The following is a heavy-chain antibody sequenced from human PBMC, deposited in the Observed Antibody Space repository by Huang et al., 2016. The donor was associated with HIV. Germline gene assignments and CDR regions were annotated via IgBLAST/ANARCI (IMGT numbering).Heavy chain of an antibody. CDR1: GFIFSDYW. D-gene: IGHD3-3*01. CDR3: VRAREKGYDFWSGYRY. CDR2: IESDGSRT. V-gene: IGHV3-74*02. Sequence: EVELAESGGGSVRPGQSLRLSCVGSGFIFSDYWMHWVRQIPGKGLMWVARIESDGSRTSYADSVKGRFTIYRDNARNTVYLQMSSLRVDDTAVYYCVRAREKGYDFWSGYRYWGQGAQVTVSS. J-gene: IGHJ4*01.